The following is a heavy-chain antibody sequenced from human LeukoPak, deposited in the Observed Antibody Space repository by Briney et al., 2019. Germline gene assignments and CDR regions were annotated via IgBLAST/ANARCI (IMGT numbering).Heavy chain of an antibody. J-gene: IGHJ5*02. Sequence: SETLSLTCSVSGGSISSYYWSWIRQPPGKGLEWIGYIYHSGNTNYNPSLKGRVTISVDTSKNQFSLKLSSVTAADTAVYYCARDRVDYGDYETVALNWFDPWGQGTLVTVSS. D-gene: IGHD4-17*01. V-gene: IGHV4-59*12. CDR2: IYHSGNT. CDR1: GGSISSYY. CDR3: ARDRVDYGDYETVALNWFDP.